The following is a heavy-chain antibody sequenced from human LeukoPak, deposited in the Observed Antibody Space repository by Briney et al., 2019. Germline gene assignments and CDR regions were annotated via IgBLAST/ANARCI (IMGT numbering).Heavy chain of an antibody. CDR3: AGYYDSSGYYYGAFDI. Sequence: PSETLCLTCAVYGGSFSSYYWRWVRQPPGKGLEWVAEINHSGSTNYNPSLKSRVTISVDTSKNQFSLKLSSVTAADTAVYYCAGYYDSSGYYYGAFDIWGQGTMVTVSS. J-gene: IGHJ3*02. CDR2: INHSGST. CDR1: GGSFSSYY. V-gene: IGHV4-34*01. D-gene: IGHD3-22*01.